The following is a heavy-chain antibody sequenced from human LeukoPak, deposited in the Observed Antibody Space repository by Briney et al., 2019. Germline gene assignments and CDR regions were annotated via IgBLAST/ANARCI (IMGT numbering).Heavy chain of an antibody. D-gene: IGHD2-2*02. CDR3: ARVAAEVVGVPGAIGFGWLRRDYYYMDV. CDR2: TSSSDAGT. CDR1: GFTLSTYA. Sequence: GGSLRLSCAASGFTLSTYAMSWVRQTPGKGLEWVAATSSSDAGTYHADSVRGRFTISRDNSKNTLYLQMNSLRAEDTAVYYCARVAAEVVGVPGAIGFGWLRRDYYYMDVWGKGTTVTISS. J-gene: IGHJ6*03. V-gene: IGHV3-23*01.